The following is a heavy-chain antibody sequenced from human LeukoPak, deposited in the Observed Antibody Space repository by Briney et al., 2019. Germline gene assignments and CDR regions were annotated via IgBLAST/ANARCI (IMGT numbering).Heavy chain of an antibody. Sequence: ASVKVSCKASGYTFTSYGISWVRQAPGQGLEWMGWISAYNGNTNYAQKLQGRVTMTTDTSTSTAYMELRSLRSDDTAVYYCARERPYYYDSSGYYYRGQGTLVTVSS. V-gene: IGHV1-18*01. D-gene: IGHD3-22*01. CDR1: GYTFTSYG. CDR3: ARERPYYYDSSGYYY. CDR2: ISAYNGNT. J-gene: IGHJ4*02.